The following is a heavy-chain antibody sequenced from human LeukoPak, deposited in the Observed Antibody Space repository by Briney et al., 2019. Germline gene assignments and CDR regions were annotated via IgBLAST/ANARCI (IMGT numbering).Heavy chain of an antibody. CDR1: GFTFSSYS. Sequence: GWSLRLSCAASGFTFSSYSMNWVRQAPGKGREGVSYISSSTSTIYYADSVKGRFTISRDNAKNFLYLQMNSLRDEDTAVYYCARADDYHNFDYWGQGTLVTVSS. CDR3: ARADDYHNFDY. J-gene: IGHJ4*02. D-gene: IGHD4-11*01. CDR2: ISSSTSTI. V-gene: IGHV3-48*02.